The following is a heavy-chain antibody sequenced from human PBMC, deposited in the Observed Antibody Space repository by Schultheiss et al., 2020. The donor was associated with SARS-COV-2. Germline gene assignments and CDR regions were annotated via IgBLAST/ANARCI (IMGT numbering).Heavy chain of an antibody. CDR3: ARGYYDSSGYYFP. Sequence: GGSLRLSCVASGFIFNNYAMSWVRQAPGKGLEWVSALSGNGVSTYYGDSVRGRFTISRDNAKNSLYLQMNSLRAEDTAVYYCARGYYDSSGYYFPWGQGTLVTVSS. D-gene: IGHD3-22*01. V-gene: IGHV3-23*01. CDR1: GFIFNNYA. CDR2: LSGNGVST. J-gene: IGHJ5*02.